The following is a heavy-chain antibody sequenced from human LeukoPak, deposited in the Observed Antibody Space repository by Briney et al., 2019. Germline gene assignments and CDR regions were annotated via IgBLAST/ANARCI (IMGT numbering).Heavy chain of an antibody. CDR2: IKVDGSEK. Sequence: GGFLRLSCAASGFTFSSSWMSWVRQAPGKGLEWVANIKVDGSEKYYVDSVKGRFTISRDNAKNSLYLQMNSLRVEDTAVYYCARDPAWGALDYWGQGTLVTVSS. D-gene: IGHD3-16*01. CDR1: GFTFSSSW. J-gene: IGHJ4*02. CDR3: ARDPAWGALDY. V-gene: IGHV3-7*01.